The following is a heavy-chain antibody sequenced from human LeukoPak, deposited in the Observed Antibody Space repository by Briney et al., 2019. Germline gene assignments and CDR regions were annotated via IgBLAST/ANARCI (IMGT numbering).Heavy chain of an antibody. CDR3: ARVTSGYSSPGLTPSHYYYYYYGMDV. V-gene: IGHV4-59*01. CDR1: GGSISSYY. CDR2: IYYSGST. J-gene: IGHJ6*02. D-gene: IGHD3-22*01. Sequence: SETLSLTCTVSGGSISSYYWSWIRQPPGKGLEWIGYIYYSGSTNYNPSLKSRVTISVDTSKNQFSLKLSSVTAADTAVYYCARVTSGYSSPGLTPSHYYYYYYGMDVWGQGTTVTVSS.